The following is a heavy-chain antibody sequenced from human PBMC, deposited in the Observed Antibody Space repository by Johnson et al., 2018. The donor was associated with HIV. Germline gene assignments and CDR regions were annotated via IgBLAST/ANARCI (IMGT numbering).Heavy chain of an antibody. J-gene: IGHJ3*02. CDR3: AKEESGVNAFDI. CDR2: IYSGGST. CDR1: GFTVSSNY. V-gene: IGHV3-53*04. D-gene: IGHD5-12*01. Sequence: VQLVESGGGLVKPGGSLRLSCAASGFTVSSNYMSWVRQAPGKGLEWVSVIYSGGSTYFADSVKGRFTISRDNSKNTLYLQMNSLRAEDTALYYCAKEESGVNAFDIWGQGTMVTVSS.